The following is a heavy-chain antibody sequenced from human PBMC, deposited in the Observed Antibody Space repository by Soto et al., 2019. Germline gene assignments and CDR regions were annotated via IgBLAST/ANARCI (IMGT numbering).Heavy chain of an antibody. CDR1: GFTFSSYA. Sequence: GGSLRLSCAASGFTFSSYAMSWVRQAPGKGLEWVSAISGSGGSTYYADSVKGRFTISRDNSKNTLYLQMNSLRAEDTAVYYCANIGGFIRIAARPPVGYYMDVWGKGTTVTVSS. CDR2: ISGSGGST. D-gene: IGHD6-6*01. CDR3: ANIGGFIRIAARPPVGYYMDV. V-gene: IGHV3-23*01. J-gene: IGHJ6*03.